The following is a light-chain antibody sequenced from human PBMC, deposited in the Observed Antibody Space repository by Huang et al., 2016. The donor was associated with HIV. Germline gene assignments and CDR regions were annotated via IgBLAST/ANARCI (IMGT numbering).Light chain of an antibody. CDR3: QPYGSSSYT. CDR2: DAS. J-gene: IGKJ2*01. Sequence: EIVLTQSPATLSLSPGERATLSCRATQSIRNRYLAWFQQKPGLAPRLLIYDASNRATGIPDRFSGGGSGTDFTLTISRLEPEDFAVYYCQPYGSSSYTFGQGTKLELK. V-gene: IGKV3D-20*01. CDR1: QSIRNRY.